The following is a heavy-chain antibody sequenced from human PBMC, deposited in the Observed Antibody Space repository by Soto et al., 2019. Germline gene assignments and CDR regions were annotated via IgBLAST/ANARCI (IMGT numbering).Heavy chain of an antibody. D-gene: IGHD5-18*01. CDR2: ISSSSSYI. CDR1: GFTFSSYS. V-gene: IGHV3-21*01. Sequence: GGPLRLSCAASGFTFSSYSMNWVRQAPGKGLEWVSSISSSSSYIYYADSVKGRFTISRDNAKNSLYLQMNSLRAEDTAVYYCARDRNTAMVDYWGQGTLVTVSS. CDR3: ARDRNTAMVDY. J-gene: IGHJ4*02.